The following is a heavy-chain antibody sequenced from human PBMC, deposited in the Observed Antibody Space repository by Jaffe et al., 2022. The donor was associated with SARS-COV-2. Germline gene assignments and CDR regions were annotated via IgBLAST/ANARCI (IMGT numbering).Heavy chain of an antibody. V-gene: IGHV3-7*03. J-gene: IGHJ6*02. CDR1: GFTFSSYW. D-gene: IGHD6-13*01. Sequence: EVQLVESGGGLVQPGGSLRLSCAASGFTFSSYWMSWVRQAPGKGLEWVANIKQDGSEKYYVDSVKGRFTISRDNAKNSLYLQMNSLRAEDTAVYYCARARSSSTQLYYYYGMDVWGQGTTVTVSS. CDR3: ARARSSSTQLYYYYGMDV. CDR2: IKQDGSEK.